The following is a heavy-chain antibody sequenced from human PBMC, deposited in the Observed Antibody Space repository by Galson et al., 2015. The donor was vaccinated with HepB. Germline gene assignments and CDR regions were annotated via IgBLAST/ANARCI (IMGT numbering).Heavy chain of an antibody. V-gene: IGHV3-30-3*01. CDR2: ISYDGSNK. CDR3: ARDLEIVVVPAAIGMDV. J-gene: IGHJ6*04. D-gene: IGHD2-2*03. CDR1: GFTFSSYA. Sequence: SLRLSCAASGFTFSSYAMHWVRQAPGKGLEWVAVISYDGSNKYYADSVKGRFTISRNNSKSTLYLQMNSLRAEDTAVYYCARDLEIVVVPAAIGMDVWGKGTTVTVSS.